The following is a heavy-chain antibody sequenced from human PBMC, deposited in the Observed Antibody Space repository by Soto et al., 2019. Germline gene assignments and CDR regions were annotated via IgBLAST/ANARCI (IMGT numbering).Heavy chain of an antibody. CDR3: AKGLGNAKEV. CDR2: LTASGLNT. CDR1: GFNFGSYG. D-gene: IGHD2-8*01. J-gene: IGHJ6*02. V-gene: IGHV3-23*01. Sequence: GGSLRLSCSASGFNFGSYGMSWVRQAPGKGLEWVSGLTASGLNTYYTDSVKGRFTISRDNSRNTVYLQMSGLRVEDTAVFHCAKGLGNAKEVWGQGTTVTVSS.